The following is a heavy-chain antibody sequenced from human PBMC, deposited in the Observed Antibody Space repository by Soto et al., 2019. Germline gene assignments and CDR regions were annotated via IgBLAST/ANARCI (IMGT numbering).Heavy chain of an antibody. J-gene: IGHJ4*02. CDR3: ARDPPYYYDSSGYAY. V-gene: IGHV1-69*04. CDR2: IIPILGIA. CDR1: GGTFSSYT. D-gene: IGHD3-22*01. Sequence: SVKVSCEASGGTFSSYTISWVRQDPGQGLEWMGRIIPILGIANYAQKFQGRVTITADKSTSTAYMELSSLRSEDTAVYYCARDPPYYYDSSGYAYWGQGTLVTVSS.